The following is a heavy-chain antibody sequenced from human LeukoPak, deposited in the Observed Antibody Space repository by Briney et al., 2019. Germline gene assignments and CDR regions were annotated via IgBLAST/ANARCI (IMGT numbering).Heavy chain of an antibody. J-gene: IGHJ3*02. Sequence: GGSLRLSCAASGFTFSSYEMNWVRQAPGKGLEWVSYISSSGSTIYYADSVKGRFTISRDNAKNSLYLQMNSLRAEDTAVYYYARELLTVTTHDAFDIWGQGTMVTVSS. D-gene: IGHD4-17*01. CDR2: ISSSGSTI. CDR3: ARELLTVTTHDAFDI. V-gene: IGHV3-48*03. CDR1: GFTFSSYE.